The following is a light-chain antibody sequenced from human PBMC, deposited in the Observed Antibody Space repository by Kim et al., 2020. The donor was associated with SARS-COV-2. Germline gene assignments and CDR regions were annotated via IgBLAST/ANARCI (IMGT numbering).Light chain of an antibody. CDR3: AAWDDSLSGAV. Sequence: QSVLTQPPSTSGTPGQRVTISCSGSSSNIGSYSVYWYQQVPGTAPKVLIYRNNQRPSGVPDRVSGSRSGTTASLAISGLRPEDEGNYYCAAWDDSLSGAVFGGGTQLTVL. J-gene: IGLJ3*02. CDR2: RNN. CDR1: SSNIGSYS. V-gene: IGLV1-47*01.